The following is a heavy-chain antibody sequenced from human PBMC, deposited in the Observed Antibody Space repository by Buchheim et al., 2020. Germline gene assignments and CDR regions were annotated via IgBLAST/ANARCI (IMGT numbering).Heavy chain of an antibody. J-gene: IGHJ5*02. Sequence: QVQLVQSGAEVKKPGASVKVSCKASGYTFTSYYMHWVRQAPGQGLEWMGIINPSGGSTSYAQKFQGIVTMTRDTSTSTVYMELGSLRSEDTAVYYCARDFGEIVVVPAAIGWFDPWGQGTL. D-gene: IGHD2-2*01. V-gene: IGHV1-46*01. CDR3: ARDFGEIVVVPAAIGWFDP. CDR1: GYTFTSYY. CDR2: INPSGGST.